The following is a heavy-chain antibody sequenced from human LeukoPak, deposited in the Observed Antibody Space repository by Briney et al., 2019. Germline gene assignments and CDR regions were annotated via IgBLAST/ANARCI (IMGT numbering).Heavy chain of an antibody. D-gene: IGHD3-9*01. V-gene: IGHV4-34*01. CDR2: INHSGST. Sequence: GSLRLSCAASGFTFTSYSMNWVRQAPGKGLEWIGEINHSGSTNYNPPLKSRVAISVDTSKNQFSLKLTSVTAADTAVYYCARQLNRYDILTGDYPSTFDSWGQGTLVTVSS. CDR3: ARQLNRYDILTGDYPSTFDS. J-gene: IGHJ4*02. CDR1: GFTFTSYS.